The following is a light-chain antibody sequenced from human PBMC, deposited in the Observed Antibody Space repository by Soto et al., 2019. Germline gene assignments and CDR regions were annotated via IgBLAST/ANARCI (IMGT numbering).Light chain of an antibody. CDR1: STDVGGSKY. J-gene: IGLJ2*01. CDR3: CSYAGSYTFV. Sequence: QSALTQPRSVSGSPGQSVTISCTGTSTDVGGSKYVSWYQQHPGKAPQLIIYDVNKRPSGVPDHFSGSKSGNTASLTLSGLQAEHEADYYCCSYAGSYTFVFGGGTKLTVL. V-gene: IGLV2-11*01. CDR2: DVN.